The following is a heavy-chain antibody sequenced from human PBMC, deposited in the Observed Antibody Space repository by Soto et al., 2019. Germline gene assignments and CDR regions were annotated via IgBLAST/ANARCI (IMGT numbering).Heavy chain of an antibody. CDR2: ISYDGSNK. CDR1: GFTFSSYG. D-gene: IGHD2-2*02. CDR3: AKGRRLRGYCSSTSCYSDAFDI. J-gene: IGHJ3*02. Sequence: GGSLRLSCAASGFTFSSYGMHWVRQAPGKGLEWVAVISYDGSNKYYADSVKGRFTISRDNSKNTLYLQMNSLRAEDTAVYYCAKGRRLRGYCSSTSCYSDAFDIWGQGTMVTVSS. V-gene: IGHV3-30*18.